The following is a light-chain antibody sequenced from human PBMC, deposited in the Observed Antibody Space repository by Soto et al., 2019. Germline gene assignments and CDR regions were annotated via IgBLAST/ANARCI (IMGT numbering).Light chain of an antibody. Sequence: QSALAQPASVSGPPGQSITISCSGTSSDVGGYNYVSWYQQHPGKAPQVMIYDVSNRPSGVSNRFSGSKSGNTASLTISGLQAEDEADYYCYSYTTSSTYVFGTGTKVTVL. CDR1: SSDVGGYNY. V-gene: IGLV2-14*01. J-gene: IGLJ1*01. CDR2: DVS. CDR3: YSYTTSSTYV.